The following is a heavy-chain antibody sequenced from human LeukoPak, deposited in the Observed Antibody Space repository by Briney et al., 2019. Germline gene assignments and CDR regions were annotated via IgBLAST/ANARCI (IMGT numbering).Heavy chain of an antibody. CDR1: GFTFSDSA. CDR2: IRDKGYGHAT. J-gene: IGHJ5*02. D-gene: IGHD2-8*01. Sequence: PGGSLTLSCAASGFTFSDSAIHWVRQASGKGLEWVGRIRDKGYGHATAYAASVKGRFTLSRDDSKNTAYLQMNSLKTEDTALYYCTTPNEGSWFDPWGQGTLVTVSS. V-gene: IGHV3-73*01. CDR3: TTPNEGSWFDP.